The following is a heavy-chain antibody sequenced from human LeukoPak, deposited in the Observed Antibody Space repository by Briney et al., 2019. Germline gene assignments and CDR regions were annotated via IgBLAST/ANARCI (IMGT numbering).Heavy chain of an antibody. V-gene: IGHV3-23*01. D-gene: IGHD1-26*01. CDR2: ISGSGGST. Sequence: GGSLRLSCAASGFTFTNYAMSWVRQAPGKGLEWVSAISGSGGSTYYADSVKGRFTISRDNSKNTLYLQMNSLRAEDTAVYYCARGGEWEPVDYWGQGTLVTVSS. CDR1: GFTFTNYA. J-gene: IGHJ4*02. CDR3: ARGGEWEPVDY.